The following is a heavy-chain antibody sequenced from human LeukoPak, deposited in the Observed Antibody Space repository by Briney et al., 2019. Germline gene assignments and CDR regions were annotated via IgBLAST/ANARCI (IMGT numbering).Heavy chain of an antibody. D-gene: IGHD3-3*01. J-gene: IGHJ5*02. CDR1: GYSISSGYY. CDR3: ARNRGDFWSGYYAPSDNWFDP. V-gene: IGHV4-38-2*01. Sequence: SETLSLTCAVSGYSISSGYYWGWIRQPPGKGLEWIGSNYHSGSTYYNPSLKSRVTISVDTSKNQFSLKLSSVTAADTAVYYCARNRGDFWSGYYAPSDNWFDPWGQGTLVTVSP. CDR2: NYHSGST.